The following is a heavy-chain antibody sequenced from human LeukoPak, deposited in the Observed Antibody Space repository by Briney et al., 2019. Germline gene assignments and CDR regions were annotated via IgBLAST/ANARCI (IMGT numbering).Heavy chain of an antibody. D-gene: IGHD6-6*01. J-gene: IGHJ3*02. CDR2: ISSSSSYI. V-gene: IGHV3-21*01. CDR3: ARGSSIAASPDI. CDR1: GFTFSSYS. Sequence: GGSLRLSCAASGFTFSSYSMNWVRQAPGKGLEWVSSISSSSSYIYYADSVKGRFTISRDNAKNSLYLQMNSLRAEDTAVYYCARGSSIAASPDIWGQGTMVTVSS.